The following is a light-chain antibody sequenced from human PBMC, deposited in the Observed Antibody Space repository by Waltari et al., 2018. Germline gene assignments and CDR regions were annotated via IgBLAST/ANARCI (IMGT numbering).Light chain of an antibody. Sequence: DIVMTQSPDSLAVYLGERATINCKSSPTVLSSSNNKNYLTWYQQKPGQPPKLLVYWASTRESGVPDRFSGSGSGTDFTLTISSLQAEDVAVYFCQQYYSLPLTFGGGTKVEIK. CDR3: QQYYSLPLT. J-gene: IGKJ4*01. V-gene: IGKV4-1*01. CDR2: WAS. CDR1: PTVLSSSNNKNY.